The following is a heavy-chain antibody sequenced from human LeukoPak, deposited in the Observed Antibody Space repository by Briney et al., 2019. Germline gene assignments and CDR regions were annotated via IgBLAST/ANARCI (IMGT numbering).Heavy chain of an antibody. CDR3: ARQEAVSIFDY. CDR1: GGSISSSSYY. Sequence: SETLSLTCTVSGGSISSSSYYWGWIRQPPGKGLEWIGSIYYSGSTYYNPSLKSRVTISVDTSKNQFSLKLSSVTAADTAVYYCARQEAVSIFDYWGQGTLVTVSS. J-gene: IGHJ4*02. V-gene: IGHV4-39*01. CDR2: IYYSGST. D-gene: IGHD1-14*01.